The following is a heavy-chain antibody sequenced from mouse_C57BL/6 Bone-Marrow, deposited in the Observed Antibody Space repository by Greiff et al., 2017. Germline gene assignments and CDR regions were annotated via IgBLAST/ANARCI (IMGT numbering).Heavy chain of an antibody. J-gene: IGHJ2*01. CDR2: IDPSDSYT. CDR1: GYTFTSYW. Sequence: VQLQQPGAELVKPGASVKLSCKASGYTFTSYWMQWVKQRPGQGLEWIGEIDPSDSYTNYNQKFKGKATLTVDTSSSTAYMQLSSLTSEDSAVYYCARGDYSNYYFDYGGQGTTLTVSS. V-gene: IGHV1-50*01. D-gene: IGHD2-5*01. CDR3: ARGDYSNYYFDY.